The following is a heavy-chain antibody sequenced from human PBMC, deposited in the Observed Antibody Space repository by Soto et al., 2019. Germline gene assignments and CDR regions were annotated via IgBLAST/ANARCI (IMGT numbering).Heavy chain of an antibody. CDR3: AGPGGQTCSGGTCYSYH. Sequence: VQLVESGGGLVQPGGSLRLSCAASGFTFSSYTMNWVRQAPGKGLEWVSYINTGGNTRYYADSVKGRFTISRDNAKNSLYLDMNSLRAEDTAVYYCAGPGGQTCSGGTCYSYHWGQGTLVTVSS. CDR1: GFTFSSYT. D-gene: IGHD2-15*01. CDR2: INTGGNTR. J-gene: IGHJ5*02. V-gene: IGHV3-48*01.